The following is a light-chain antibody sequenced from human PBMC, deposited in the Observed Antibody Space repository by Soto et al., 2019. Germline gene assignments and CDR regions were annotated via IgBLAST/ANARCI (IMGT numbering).Light chain of an antibody. CDR1: QSVSSN. CDR2: GAS. Sequence: EIVMTQSPATLSVSPGERATRSCRASQSVSSNLAWYQQKPGQAPRLLIYGASTRATGIPARFSGSGSGTEFTLTISSLQSEDSAVYHCQQYYKRLPFTFGPWTKVDSK. J-gene: IGKJ3*01. V-gene: IGKV3-15*01. CDR3: QQYYKRLPFT.